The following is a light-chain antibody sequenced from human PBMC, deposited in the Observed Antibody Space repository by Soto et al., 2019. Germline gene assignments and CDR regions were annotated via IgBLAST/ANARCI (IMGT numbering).Light chain of an antibody. CDR3: QQYGGLPRT. J-gene: IGKJ1*01. CDR2: KAS. Sequence: DIQMTQSPSTLSASVGDRVTITCRASQSVSSWLAWYQQKPGKGPKLLINKASSLESGVPSRFSGSGSGTEFTLTISSLQPDDFAVYYCQQYGGLPRTFGQGTKVDIK. CDR1: QSVSSW. V-gene: IGKV1-5*03.